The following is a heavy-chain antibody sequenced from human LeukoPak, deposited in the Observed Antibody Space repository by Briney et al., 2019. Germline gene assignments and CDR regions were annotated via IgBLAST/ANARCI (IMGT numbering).Heavy chain of an antibody. D-gene: IGHD3-22*01. Sequence: PTETLSLTCTVSGGSISSHYWSWIRQPPGKGLEWIGYIYYSGSTNYNPSLKSRVTISVDTSKNQFSLKLSSVTAADTAVYYCARGHDSSGYYASYRPFDYWGQGTLVTVSS. V-gene: IGHV4-59*11. CDR3: ARGHDSSGYYASYRPFDY. CDR1: GGSISSHY. J-gene: IGHJ4*02. CDR2: IYYSGST.